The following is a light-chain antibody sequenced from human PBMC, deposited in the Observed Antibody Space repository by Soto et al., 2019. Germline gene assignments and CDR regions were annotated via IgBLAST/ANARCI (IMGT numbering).Light chain of an antibody. Sequence: EIVMTQSPATLSVSPGERATLSCRASQSVSSNLAWYQQKPAQAPRLLIYGASTRATGIPARFSGSGSGTEFTLTISSLQSEDFAVDYCQQYNNWPPLTFGQGTKVEIK. CDR2: GAS. CDR3: QQYNNWPPLT. J-gene: IGKJ1*01. CDR1: QSVSSN. V-gene: IGKV3-15*01.